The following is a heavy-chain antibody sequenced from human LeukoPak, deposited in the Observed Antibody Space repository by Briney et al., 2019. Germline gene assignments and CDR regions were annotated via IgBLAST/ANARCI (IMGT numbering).Heavy chain of an antibody. Sequence: PSETLSLTCTVSGGSISSYYWSWIRQPPGKGLEWIGYIYYSGSTNYNPSLKSRVTISVDTSKNQFSLKLSSVTAADTAVYYCARDLYSSSAGFDYWGQGTLVTVSS. CDR1: GGSISSYY. CDR3: ARDLYSSSAGFDY. V-gene: IGHV4-59*01. D-gene: IGHD6-6*01. CDR2: IYYSGST. J-gene: IGHJ4*02.